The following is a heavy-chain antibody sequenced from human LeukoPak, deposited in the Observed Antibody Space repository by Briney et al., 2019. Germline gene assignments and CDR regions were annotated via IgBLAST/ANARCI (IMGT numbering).Heavy chain of an antibody. Sequence: LRPSCALSGFALTSDWTHWVRQATGKGLAWVGCVISDVSRTRYANSGTGRFTPYRDTRKNTRCLQMNSLRAEHTAVYFFAGDLASGYCQYCFDPWGQGTLVTVSS. CDR3: AGDLASGYCQYCFDP. J-gene: IGHJ5*02. CDR1: GFALTSDW. V-gene: IGHV3-74*01. D-gene: IGHD5-18*01. CDR2: VISDVSRT.